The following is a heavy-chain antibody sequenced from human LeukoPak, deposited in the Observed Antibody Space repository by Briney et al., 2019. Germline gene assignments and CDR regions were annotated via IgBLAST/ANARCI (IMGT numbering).Heavy chain of an antibody. Sequence: SETLSLTCAVYGGSFSGYYWGWIRQPPGKGLEWIGEINHSGSTNYIPALKSRVTISVDTSKNQFSLKLSSVTAADTAVYYCARGSYGIVVVPAATARYFYYWGQGTLVTVSS. D-gene: IGHD2-2*01. CDR2: INHSGST. CDR3: ARGSYGIVVVPAATARYFYY. J-gene: IGHJ4*02. CDR1: GGSFSGYY. V-gene: IGHV4-34*01.